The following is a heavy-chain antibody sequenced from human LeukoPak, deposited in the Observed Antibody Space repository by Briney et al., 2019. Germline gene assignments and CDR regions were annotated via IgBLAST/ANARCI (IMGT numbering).Heavy chain of an antibody. Sequence: ASVKVSCKASGYSFTTYDINWVRQATGQGLEWMGWMNPNSGNTGYAQKFQGRVTITRNTSISTAYMELSSLRSEDTADYYCTRGSGIVVAGWDWFDPWGQGTLVTVSS. CDR3: TRGSGIVVAGWDWFDP. CDR1: GYSFTTYD. V-gene: IGHV1-8*02. CDR2: MNPNSGNT. J-gene: IGHJ5*02. D-gene: IGHD6-19*01.